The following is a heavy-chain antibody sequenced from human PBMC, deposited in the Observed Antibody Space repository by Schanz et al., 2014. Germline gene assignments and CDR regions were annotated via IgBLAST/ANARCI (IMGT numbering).Heavy chain of an antibody. D-gene: IGHD3-3*01. CDR2: IGGSDGNT. CDR3: ARESVSRTRLFDP. V-gene: IGHV1-18*01. J-gene: IGHJ5*02. Sequence: QVQLVQSGGEVKTPGASVKVSCKASGYTFTRSGISWVRQAPGQGLEWMGWIGGSDGNTNFAQKFQGRVTMTKDTSINTVYMELSTLTSDDTAVYYCARESVSRTRLFDPWGQGTLVTVSS. CDR1: GYTFTRSG.